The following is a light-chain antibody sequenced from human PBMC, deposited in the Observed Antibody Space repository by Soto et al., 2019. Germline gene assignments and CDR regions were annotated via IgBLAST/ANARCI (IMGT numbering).Light chain of an antibody. V-gene: IGKV3-15*01. CDR2: GAS. CDR1: QTLYNN. CDR3: QQYSDWPLT. Sequence: EIVMTQSPATLSVSPGERATLSCRASQTLYNNLAWYQQKLGQAPRLLIYGASASATDIPARFSGSGSGTELTLTISGLQSEDFAIDYCQQYSDWPLTFGGGTKVEIK. J-gene: IGKJ4*01.